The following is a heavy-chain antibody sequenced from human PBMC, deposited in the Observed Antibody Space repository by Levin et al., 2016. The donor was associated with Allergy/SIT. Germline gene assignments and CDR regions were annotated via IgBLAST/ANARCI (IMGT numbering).Heavy chain of an antibody. CDR1: GYTFTGYY. V-gene: IGHV1-2*04. Sequence: ASVKVSCKASGYTFTGYYMHWVRQAPGQGLEWMGWINPNSGGTNYAQKFQGWVTMTRDTSISTAYMELSRLRSDDTAVYYCARAGYYYDSTPDAFDIWGQGTMVTVSS. D-gene: IGHD3-22*01. J-gene: IGHJ3*02. CDR3: ARAGYYYDSTPDAFDI. CDR2: INPNSGGT.